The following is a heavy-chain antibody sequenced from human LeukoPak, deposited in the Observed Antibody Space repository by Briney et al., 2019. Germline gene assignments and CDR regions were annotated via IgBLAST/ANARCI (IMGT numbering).Heavy chain of an antibody. J-gene: IGHJ6*03. V-gene: IGHV4-4*02. D-gene: IGHD3-16*01. Sequence: SETLSLTCAVSGGSISSSNWWSWVRQPPGKGLEWIGEIYHSGSTNYNPSLKSRVTISVDKSKNQFSLKLSSVTAADTAVYYCAGGVTEGDYYYYYYMDVWGKGTTVTVSS. CDR2: IYHSGST. CDR3: AGGVTEGDYYYYYYMDV. CDR1: GGSISSSNW.